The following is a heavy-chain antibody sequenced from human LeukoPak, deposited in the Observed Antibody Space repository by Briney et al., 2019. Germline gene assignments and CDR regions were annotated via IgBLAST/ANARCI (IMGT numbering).Heavy chain of an antibody. Sequence: GESPKISCKGSGYSFTSYWIGWVRQMPGKGLEWMGIIYPGDSDTRYSPSFQGQVTISADKSISTAYLHWSSLKASDTAMYYCARLSYYDSSGYYKGNLDYWGQGTLVTVSS. CDR3: ARLSYYDSSGYYKGNLDY. V-gene: IGHV5-51*01. CDR2: IYPGDSDT. D-gene: IGHD3-22*01. J-gene: IGHJ4*02. CDR1: GYSFTSYW.